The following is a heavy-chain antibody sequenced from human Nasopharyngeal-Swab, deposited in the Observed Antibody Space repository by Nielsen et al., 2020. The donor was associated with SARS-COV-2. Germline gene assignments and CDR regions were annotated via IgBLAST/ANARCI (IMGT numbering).Heavy chain of an antibody. CDR2: IGTAGDT. CDR1: GFTFSSYD. CDR3: VKARITIFGVVISSYYYYGMDV. J-gene: IGHJ6*02. D-gene: IGHD3-3*01. V-gene: IGHV3-13*01. Sequence: GGSLRLSCAASGFTFSSYDMHWVRQATGKGLEWVSAIGTAGDTYYPGSVKGRFTISRENAKNSLYLQMSSLRAEDTAVYYCVKARITIFGVVISSYYYYGMDVWGQGTTVTVSS.